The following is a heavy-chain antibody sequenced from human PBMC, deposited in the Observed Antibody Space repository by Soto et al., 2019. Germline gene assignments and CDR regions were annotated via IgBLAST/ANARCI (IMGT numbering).Heavy chain of an antibody. CDR2: ISYSGST. CDR1: GGSISCDS. D-gene: IGHD3-3*01. J-gene: IGHJ6*02. Sequence: PSETLSLTCTVSGGSISCDSWSWIRQSPGKGLEWIGYISYSGSTNYNPSLKSRVTISVDTSKNQFSLKLSSVTAADTAVYYCARDSGRKYYDFWSGYDYGMDVWGQGTTVTVSS. V-gene: IGHV4-59*01. CDR3: ARDSGRKYYDFWSGYDYGMDV.